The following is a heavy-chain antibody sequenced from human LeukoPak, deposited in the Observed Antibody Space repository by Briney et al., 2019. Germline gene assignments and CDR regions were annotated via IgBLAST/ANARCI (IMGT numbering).Heavy chain of an antibody. CDR2: ISYDGSNK. Sequence: GGSLRLSCAASGFTFSSYAMHWVRQAPGKGLEWVAVISYDGSNKYYADSVKGRFTISRDNAKNSLYLQMNSLRAEDTAVYYCARERGDMIRGVLPYYFDYWGQGTLVTVSS. V-gene: IGHV3-30-3*01. D-gene: IGHD3-10*01. CDR1: GFTFSSYA. J-gene: IGHJ4*02. CDR3: ARERGDMIRGVLPYYFDY.